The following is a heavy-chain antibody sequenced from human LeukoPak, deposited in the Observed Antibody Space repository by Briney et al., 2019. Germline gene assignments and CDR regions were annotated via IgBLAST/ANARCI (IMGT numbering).Heavy chain of an antibody. CDR2: ISSGSGYM. CDR1: GFTFSSYN. CDR3: AREAERGDSSSYYGYYFDY. D-gene: IGHD3-22*01. J-gene: IGHJ4*02. Sequence: GGSLRLSCAVSGFTFSSYNMNWVRQAPGKGLEWVSSISSGSGYMYYEDSVKGRFTISRDNAKNSLYLQMNGLRAEDTAVYYCAREAERGDSSSYYGYYFDYWGQGALVTVSS. V-gene: IGHV3-21*01.